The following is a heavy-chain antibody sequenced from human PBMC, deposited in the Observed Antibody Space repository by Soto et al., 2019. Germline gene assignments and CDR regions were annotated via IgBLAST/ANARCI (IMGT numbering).Heavy chain of an antibody. CDR2: ISAYNGNT. CDR1: GYTFTSYG. D-gene: IGHD5-12*01. V-gene: IGHV1-18*04. Sequence: QVQLVQSGAEVKKPGASVKVSCKASGYTFTSYGISWVRQAPGQGLEWMGWISAYNGNTNYAQKLQGRVTMTTDTXXXXXXMELRSLRSDDTAVYYCARDFWVATGLQYYFDYWGQGTLVTVSS. CDR3: ARDFWVATGLQYYFDY. J-gene: IGHJ4*02.